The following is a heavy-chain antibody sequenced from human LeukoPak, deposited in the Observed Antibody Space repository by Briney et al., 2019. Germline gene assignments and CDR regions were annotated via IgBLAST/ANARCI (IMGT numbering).Heavy chain of an antibody. CDR1: GGSFISYY. CDR3: ARGQGSGFDP. J-gene: IGHJ5*02. Sequence: SETLSLTCAVSGGSFISYYGIWIRQPPGKGLEWIGEINHSGSTSSNPSLKNRVSMSVDTSKSHFSLRLSSVTAADTAVYYCARGQGSGFDPWGQGTLVIVSS. V-gene: IGHV4-34*01. CDR2: INHSGST.